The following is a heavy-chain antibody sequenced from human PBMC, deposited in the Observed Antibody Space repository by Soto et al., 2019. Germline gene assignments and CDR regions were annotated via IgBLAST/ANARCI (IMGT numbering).Heavy chain of an antibody. V-gene: IGHV4-59*08. Sequence: SETLSLTCAVYGGSFSGYYWSWIRQPPGKGLEWIGYIYYSGSTNYNPSLKSRVTISVDTSKNQFSLKLSSVTAADTAVYYCARGSHRRTTVTTDHYYYYMDVWGKGTTVTVSS. J-gene: IGHJ6*03. CDR3: ARGSHRRTTVTTDHYYYYMDV. D-gene: IGHD4-17*01. CDR1: GGSFSGYY. CDR2: IYYSGST.